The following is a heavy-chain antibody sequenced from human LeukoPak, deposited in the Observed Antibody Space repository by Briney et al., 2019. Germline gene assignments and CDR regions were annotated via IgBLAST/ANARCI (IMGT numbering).Heavy chain of an antibody. D-gene: IGHD1-26*01. CDR1: GFTFSTYG. CDR3: AKGGGSRNFDY. V-gene: IGHV3-30*18. CDR2: MSYDGTNK. Sequence: GGSLRLSCAASGFTFSTYGMHWVRQAPGKGLEWVAVMSYDGTNKYYADSVKGRFTISRDNSKNTLYLQMNSLRAEDTAVYYCAKGGGSRNFDYWGQGTLVAVSS. J-gene: IGHJ4*02.